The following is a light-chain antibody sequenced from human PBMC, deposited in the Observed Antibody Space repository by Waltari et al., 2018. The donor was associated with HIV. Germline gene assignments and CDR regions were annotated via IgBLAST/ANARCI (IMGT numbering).Light chain of an antibody. CDR3: QVWDSSRGLSFV. V-gene: IGLV3-21*02. CDR1: TIESTK. CDR2: DDH. Sequence: SYVLIQPPSVSVAPGQTATITCGGNTIESTKVTWYQQKPGQAPVLVVSDDHDRPSGIPERVSGSNSGNTATLTISRVEAGDEADYYCQVWDSSRGLSFVFGSGTKVTVL. J-gene: IGLJ1*01.